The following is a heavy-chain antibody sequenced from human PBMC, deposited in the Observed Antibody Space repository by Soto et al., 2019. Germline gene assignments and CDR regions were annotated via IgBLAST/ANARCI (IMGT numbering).Heavy chain of an antibody. CDR1: GDSATSSSNYY. Sequence: QVQLQESGPGLVKPSETLSLTCTVSGDSATSSSNYYWSWIRQPPGKGLEWIGYIYFSGTTRYNPSLKSRVTLSVDSSKNQISLSLTSVTAADTAVYYCARDQGVAVAVFDLWGQGTVVTVSS. J-gene: IGHJ4*02. D-gene: IGHD6-19*01. V-gene: IGHV4-61*01. CDR3: ARDQGVAVAVFDL. CDR2: IYFSGTT.